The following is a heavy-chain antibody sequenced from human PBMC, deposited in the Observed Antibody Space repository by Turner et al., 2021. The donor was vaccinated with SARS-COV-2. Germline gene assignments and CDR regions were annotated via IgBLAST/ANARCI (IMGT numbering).Heavy chain of an antibody. CDR2: ISRSSNYI. D-gene: IGHD3-22*01. CDR1: GFTFSRHS. V-gene: IGHV3-21*01. J-gene: IGHJ3*02. CDR3: ARARWDYYDSSGYYPDAFDI. Sequence: EVQLLESGGGLVKPGGSLRLSRAASGFTFSRHSMNWVRQAPGKGLEWVSSISRSSNYIYYADSVKGRFTISRDNAKNSLFLQMNSLRAEDTAVYYCARARWDYYDSSGYYPDAFDIWGQGTMVTVSS.